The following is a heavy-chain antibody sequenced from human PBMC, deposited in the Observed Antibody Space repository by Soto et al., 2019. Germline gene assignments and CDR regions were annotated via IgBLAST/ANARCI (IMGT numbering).Heavy chain of an antibody. D-gene: IGHD2-2*01. CDR3: ARVERTLSTPFAYGMDV. CDR1: GGSINSGGYS. Sequence: QLQLQESGSGLVKPSQTLSLTCTVSGGSINSGGYSWIWIRQPPGKGLEWIGYIYHTGNTFYNPYLKSRVTISVDHSKNQFSLGLGSVTAADTAMYYCARVERTLSTPFAYGMDVWGQGTTVTVSS. CDR2: IYHTGNT. J-gene: IGHJ6*02. V-gene: IGHV4-30-2*01.